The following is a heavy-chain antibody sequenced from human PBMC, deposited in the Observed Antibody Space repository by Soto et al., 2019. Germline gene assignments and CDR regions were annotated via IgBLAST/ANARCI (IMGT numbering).Heavy chain of an antibody. J-gene: IGHJ4*02. CDR3: ARDPPSTVTTWEGPKKEYEEDY. D-gene: IGHD4-17*01. CDR1: GGTFSSYA. Sequence: SVKVSCKASGGTFSSYAISWVRQAPGQGLEWMGGIIPIFGTANYAQKFQGRVTITADESTSTAYMELSSLRSEDTAVYYCARDPPSTVTTWEGPKKEYEEDYWGQGTLVTVSS. CDR2: IIPIFGTA. V-gene: IGHV1-69*13.